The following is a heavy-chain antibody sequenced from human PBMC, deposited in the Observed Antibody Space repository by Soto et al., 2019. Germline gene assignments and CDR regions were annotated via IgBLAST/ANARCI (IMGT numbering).Heavy chain of an antibody. V-gene: IGHV1-69*13. J-gene: IGHJ3*02. D-gene: IGHD3-9*01. CDR2: IIPVFGTA. CDR1: GGTFSTYV. Sequence: GASVKVSCKASGGTFSTYVISWVRQAPGQGLEWMGGIIPVFGTANYAQKFQGRVTITADESTSTAYMELSSLRSEDTAVYYCATLRRYFDWFRDAFDIWGQGTMFTVSS. CDR3: ATLRRYFDWFRDAFDI.